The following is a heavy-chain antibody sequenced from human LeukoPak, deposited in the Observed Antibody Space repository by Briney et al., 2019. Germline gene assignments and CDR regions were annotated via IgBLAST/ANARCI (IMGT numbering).Heavy chain of an antibody. Sequence: GASVKVSCKASGYTFTGYYMLWVRQAPGQGLEYMGWINPISGGTNYAQNFQGRVTMTRDTSISTAYMELSRLRSDDTAIYYCARVVRDINSARWLDPWGQGTLVTVSS. CDR2: INPISGGT. J-gene: IGHJ5*02. V-gene: IGHV1-2*02. D-gene: IGHD2-15*01. CDR1: GYTFTGYY. CDR3: ARVVRDINSARWLDP.